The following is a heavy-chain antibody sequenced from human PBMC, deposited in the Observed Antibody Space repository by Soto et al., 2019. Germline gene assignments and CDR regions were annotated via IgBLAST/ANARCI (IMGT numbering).Heavy chain of an antibody. V-gene: IGHV3-21*01. CDR3: ARDSTTNDFWSGYYDAFDI. CDR1: GFTFSSYS. Sequence: GGSLRLSCAASGFTFSSYSMNWVRQAPGKGLEWVSSISSSSSYIYYADSVKGRFTISRDNAKNSLYLQMNSLRAEDTAVYYWARDSTTNDFWSGYYDAFDIWGQGTMVTVSS. D-gene: IGHD3-3*01. J-gene: IGHJ3*02. CDR2: ISSSSSYI.